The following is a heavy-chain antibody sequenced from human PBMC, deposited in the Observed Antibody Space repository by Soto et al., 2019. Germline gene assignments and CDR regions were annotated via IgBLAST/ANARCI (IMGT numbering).Heavy chain of an antibody. CDR3: ARVAITLIRGLKVDFYSMDV. J-gene: IGHJ6*02. CDR2: ISVYNGNK. Sequence: ASVKVSCKASGYTFNNYGITWVRQAPGQGLEWLGWISVYNGNKNYAKKVQGRVSMTADTSTSTAHMELRSLQSDDTAVYFCARVAITLIRGLKVDFYSMDVWGQGTTVTSP. CDR1: GYTFNNYG. D-gene: IGHD3-10*01. V-gene: IGHV1-18*01.